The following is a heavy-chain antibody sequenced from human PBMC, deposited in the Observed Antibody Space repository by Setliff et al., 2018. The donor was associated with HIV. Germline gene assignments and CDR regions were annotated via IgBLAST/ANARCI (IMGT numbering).Heavy chain of an antibody. CDR3: ARGKPDSSGYSGIDAFDI. D-gene: IGHD3-22*01. J-gene: IGHJ3*02. V-gene: IGHV1-69*13. CDR1: GGTFSSYA. CDR2: IIPIFGTA. Sequence: SVKVSCKASGGTFSSYAISWVRQAPGQGLEWMGGIIPIFGTANYAQKFQGRVTITADESTSTAYMELSSLRSEDTAVYYCARGKPDSSGYSGIDAFDIWGQGTMVTV.